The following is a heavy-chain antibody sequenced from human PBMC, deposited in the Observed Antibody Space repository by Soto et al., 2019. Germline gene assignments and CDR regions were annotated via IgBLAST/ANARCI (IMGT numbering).Heavy chain of an antibody. D-gene: IGHD3-10*01. J-gene: IGHJ6*02. CDR1: GFTFSSYA. CDR2: ISGSGGST. Sequence: VQLLESGGGLVQPGGSLRLSCAASGFTFSSYAMSWVRQAPGKGLEWVSAISGSGGSTYYADSVKGRFTISRDNSKNTLYLQMNSLRAEDTAVYYCAKLSGNYYGSGSRVGMDVWGQGTTVTVSS. V-gene: IGHV3-23*01. CDR3: AKLSGNYYGSGSRVGMDV.